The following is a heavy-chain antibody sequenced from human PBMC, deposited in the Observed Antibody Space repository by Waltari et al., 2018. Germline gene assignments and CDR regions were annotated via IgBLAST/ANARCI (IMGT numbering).Heavy chain of an antibody. CDR2: IYTSGST. D-gene: IGHD6-19*01. Sequence: QVQLQESGPGLVKPSQTLSLTCTVSGGSIRRGSYCWSWIRPPAGKGLGWIGYIYTSGSTNYNPSLKSRVTISVDTSKNQFSLKLSSVTAADTAVYYCARGTVGYSSGWKLDYWGQGTLVTVSS. V-gene: IGHV4-61*09. J-gene: IGHJ4*02. CDR3: ARGTVGYSSGWKLDY. CDR1: GGSIRRGSYC.